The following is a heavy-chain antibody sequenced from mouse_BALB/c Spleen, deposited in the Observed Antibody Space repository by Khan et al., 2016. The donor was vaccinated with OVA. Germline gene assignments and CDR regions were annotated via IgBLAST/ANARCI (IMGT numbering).Heavy chain of an antibody. V-gene: IGHV3-2*02. D-gene: IGHD4-1*01. CDR1: GYSITSDYA. Sequence: EVQLQESGPGLVKPSQSLSLTCTVTGYSITSDYAWNCIRQFPGNKLEWMGYISYSDTTTYNPSLKSRISITRDTSKNQFFLHLNSVTTEDTATYYCASELGRYYAMDYWGQGTSVTVSS. CDR3: ASELGRYYAMDY. J-gene: IGHJ4*01. CDR2: ISYSDTT.